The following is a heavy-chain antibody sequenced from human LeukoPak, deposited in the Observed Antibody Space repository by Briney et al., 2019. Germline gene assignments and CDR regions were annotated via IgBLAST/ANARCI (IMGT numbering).Heavy chain of an antibody. CDR2: INHSGGT. V-gene: IGHV4-34*01. CDR1: GGSFSGYY. CDR3: PGRRRCTSCDVTFDS. Sequence: SETLSLTCAVYGGSFSGYYWSWIRQPPGKGLEWMGEINHSGGTNYNPSLKSRVTISVDTSKNHFSLKLSSGALAATAVYYCPGRRRCTSCDVTFDSWGQGTLVTASS. J-gene: IGHJ4*02. D-gene: IGHD2-2*01.